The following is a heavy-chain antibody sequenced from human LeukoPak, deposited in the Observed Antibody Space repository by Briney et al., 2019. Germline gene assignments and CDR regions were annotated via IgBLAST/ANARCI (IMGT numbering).Heavy chain of an antibody. D-gene: IGHD6-6*01. V-gene: IGHV3-23*01. Sequence: GGPLRLSCAASGFIFGSYAMSWVRQGPEKGLEWVSTISPSGSATYYADSVKGRFTISRDNSKTTLYLQMNSLRDEDTALYHCTRDKSASSPREWFDPWGQGTVVTVSS. J-gene: IGHJ5*02. CDR3: TRDKSASSPREWFDP. CDR1: GFIFGSYA. CDR2: ISPSGSAT.